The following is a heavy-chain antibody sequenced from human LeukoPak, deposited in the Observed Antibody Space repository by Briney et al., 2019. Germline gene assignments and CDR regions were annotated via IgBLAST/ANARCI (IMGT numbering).Heavy chain of an antibody. CDR1: GFTFSNYN. V-gene: IGHV3-21*01. J-gene: IGHJ4*02. D-gene: IGHD2-8*01. CDR3: ARTPYCTNGICYNRYYLDF. Sequence: GGSLRLSCVASGFTFSNYNMNWVRQAPGKGLEWVSSIRGTGSSIYYADSVKGRFSISRDNAKNSLYLQMNSLRAEDTAVYYCARTPYCTNGICYNRYYLDFWGQGALVTVSS. CDR2: IRGTGSSI.